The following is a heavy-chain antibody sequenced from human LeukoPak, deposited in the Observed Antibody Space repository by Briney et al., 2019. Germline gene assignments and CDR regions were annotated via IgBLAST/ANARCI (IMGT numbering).Heavy chain of an antibody. CDR3: ATSDYGGVFDY. V-gene: IGHV4-30-2*01. CDR1: GGSISSGGYY. D-gene: IGHD4-23*01. J-gene: IGHJ4*02. CDR2: IYHSGST. Sequence: NASETLSLTCTVSGGSISSGGYYWSWIRQPPGKGLEWIGYIYHSGSTYYNPSLKSRVTISVDRSKNQFSLKLSSVTAADTAVYYCATSDYGGVFDYWGQGTLVTVSS.